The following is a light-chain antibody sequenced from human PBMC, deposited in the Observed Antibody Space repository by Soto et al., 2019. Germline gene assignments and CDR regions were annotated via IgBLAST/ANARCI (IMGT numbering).Light chain of an antibody. CDR2: EDN. Sequence: NFMLTQPHSVSESPGQTVTISCTRSSGSIASNYVQWYQQRPGSAPTHVIYEDNERPSGVPDRFSGSIDSSSNSASLTISGLKTDDEADYYCQSYHSGNVVFGGGTKVTVL. V-gene: IGLV6-57*04. J-gene: IGLJ2*01. CDR3: QSYHSGNVV. CDR1: SGSIASNY.